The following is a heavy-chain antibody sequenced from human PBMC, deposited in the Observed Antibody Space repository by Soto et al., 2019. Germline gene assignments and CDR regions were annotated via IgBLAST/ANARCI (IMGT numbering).Heavy chain of an antibody. CDR1: GFTVSSNY. CDR3: ARGRPQLRHLFYFDY. D-gene: IGHD2-2*01. V-gene: IGHV3-53*01. Sequence: EVQLVESGGGLIQPGGSLRLSCAASGFTVSSNYMSWVRQAPGQGLEWVSIIYSGGTTYYADSVQGRFSISRDNSKTTLYLQMNSLRAEDTAVYYCARGRPQLRHLFYFDYWGQGTLVTVSS. CDR2: IYSGGTT. J-gene: IGHJ4*02.